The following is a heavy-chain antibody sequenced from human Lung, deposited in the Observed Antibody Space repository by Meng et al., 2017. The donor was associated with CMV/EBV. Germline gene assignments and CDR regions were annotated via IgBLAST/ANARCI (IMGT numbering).Heavy chain of an antibody. CDR2: IKPNSGGT. D-gene: IGHD3-9*01. V-gene: IGHV1-2*02. CDR3: ARGVNYDIFTGP. CDR1: GYTFTGYY. Sequence: ASVKVSXKVSGYTFTGYYMHWVRQAPGQGLEWMGCIKPNSGGTNYAQKFQGRVTMTWETSISTAYMELSRLRSDDTAVYYCARGVNYDIFTGPWGQGTPVTVSS. J-gene: IGHJ5*02.